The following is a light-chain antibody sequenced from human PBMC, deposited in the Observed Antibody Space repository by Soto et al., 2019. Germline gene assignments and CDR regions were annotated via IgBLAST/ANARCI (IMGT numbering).Light chain of an antibody. CDR1: SSDVGAYNY. J-gene: IGLJ2*01. CDR3: SSYTSSSTPL. V-gene: IGLV2-14*01. CDR2: DVS. Sequence: QSVLTQPASVSGSPGRSITISCTGTSSDVGAYNYVSWYQQYPGKAPKLMIYDVSNRPSGVSNRFSGSKSGNTASLTISGLQAEDEADYYCSSYTSSSTPLFGGGTKLTAL.